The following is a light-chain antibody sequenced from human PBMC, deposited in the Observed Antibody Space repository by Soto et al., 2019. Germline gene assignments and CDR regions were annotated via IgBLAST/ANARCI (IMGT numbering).Light chain of an antibody. CDR3: QQYNSYLWS. Sequence: DVQISESPSTLYASVGDRVIIICRASQSISSWLAWYQQKPGKAPKLLIYKASSLESGVPSRFSGSGSGTEFTLTISSLQPDDFATYYCQQYNSYLWSFGHGTKVDI. V-gene: IGKV1-5*03. CDR1: QSISSW. J-gene: IGKJ1*01. CDR2: KAS.